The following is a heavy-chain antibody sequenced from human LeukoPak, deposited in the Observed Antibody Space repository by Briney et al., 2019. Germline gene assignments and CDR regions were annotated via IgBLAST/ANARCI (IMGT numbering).Heavy chain of an antibody. Sequence: PSETLPLTCTVSGGSISSYYWSWIRQPPGKGLEWIGYIYYSGSTNYNPSLKSRVTISVDTSKNQFSLRLSSVTAADTAVYYCARVTGYMTEDYFDYWGQGTLITVSS. CDR2: IYYSGST. CDR1: GGSISSYY. V-gene: IGHV4-59*01. J-gene: IGHJ4*02. D-gene: IGHD6-13*01. CDR3: ARVTGYMTEDYFDY.